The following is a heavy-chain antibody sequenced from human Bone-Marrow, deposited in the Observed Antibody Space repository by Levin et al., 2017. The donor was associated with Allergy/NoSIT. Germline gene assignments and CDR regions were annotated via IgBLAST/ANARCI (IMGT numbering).Heavy chain of an antibody. CDR1: GFTFDDYA. CDR3: AKDVDEYRSSIDAFDF. Sequence: GGSLRLSCAASGFTFDDYAMHWVRQVPGKGLEWVSGINGNGGSKGYADSVRGRFTISRDNAKNSLYLQMNSLRVEDTALYYCAKDVDEYRSSIDAFDFWGQGTRVAVAS. V-gene: IGHV3-9*01. J-gene: IGHJ3*01. CDR2: INGNGGSK. D-gene: IGHD6-13*01.